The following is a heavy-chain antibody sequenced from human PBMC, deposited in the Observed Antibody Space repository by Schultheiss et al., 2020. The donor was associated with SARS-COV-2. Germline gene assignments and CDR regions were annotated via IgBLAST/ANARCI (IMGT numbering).Heavy chain of an antibody. D-gene: IGHD2-2*02. V-gene: IGHV3-66*02. CDR1: GFTVSSNY. J-gene: IGHJ6*02. Sequence: GGSLRLSCAASGFTVSSNYMSWVRQAPGKGLEWVSVIYSGGSTYYADSVKGRFTISRDNAKNSLYLQMNSLRAEDTAVYHCARGSPPLYNYYGMDVWGQGTTVTVSS. CDR3: ARGSPPLYNYYGMDV. CDR2: IYSGGST.